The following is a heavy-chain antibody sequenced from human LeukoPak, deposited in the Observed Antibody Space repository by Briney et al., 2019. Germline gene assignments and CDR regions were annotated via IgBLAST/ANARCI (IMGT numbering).Heavy chain of an antibody. J-gene: IGHJ4*02. Sequence: GGSLRLSCAASGFTFSSYDMSWVRQAPGEGPEWVSFIGASGGTTYYADSGKGRFTISRDNSKNTLYLVMNRLRADDTGVYYFAKGGLRYYDWWGQGTLVTVSS. V-gene: IGHV3-23*01. CDR1: GFTFSSYD. CDR3: AKGGLRYYDW. D-gene: IGHD3-9*01. CDR2: IGASGGTT.